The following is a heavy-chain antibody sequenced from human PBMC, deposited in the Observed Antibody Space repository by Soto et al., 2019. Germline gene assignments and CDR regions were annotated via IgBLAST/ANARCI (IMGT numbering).Heavy chain of an antibody. CDR3: ARDPSLGQEWLVKYYYYGMDV. Sequence: QVQLVQSGAEVKKPGASVKVSCKASGYTFTSYAMHWVRQAPGQRLEWMGWINAGNGNTKYSQKFQGRVTITRDTSASTAYMELSSLRSEDTAVYYCARDPSLGQEWLVKYYYYGMDVW. V-gene: IGHV1-3*01. J-gene: IGHJ6*01. CDR2: INAGNGNT. D-gene: IGHD6-19*01. CDR1: GYTFTSYA.